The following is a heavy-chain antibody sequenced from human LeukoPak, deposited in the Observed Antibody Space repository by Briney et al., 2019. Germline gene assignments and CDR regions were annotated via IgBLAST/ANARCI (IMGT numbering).Heavy chain of an antibody. Sequence: GGSLRLSCAASGFTFSDYYMSWIRQAPGKGLEWVSYISSSGSTIYYADSVKGRFTISRDNAKNSLYLQMNSLRAEDTAVYYCARFKQQEWGLAAPDYWGQGTLVTVSS. CDR3: ARFKQQEWGLAAPDY. V-gene: IGHV3-11*01. CDR2: ISSSGSTI. J-gene: IGHJ4*02. CDR1: GFTFSDYY. D-gene: IGHD6-13*01.